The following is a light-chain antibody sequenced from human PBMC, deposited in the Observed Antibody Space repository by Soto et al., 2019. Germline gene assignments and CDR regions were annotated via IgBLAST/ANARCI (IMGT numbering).Light chain of an antibody. J-gene: IGKJ1*01. Sequence: EIVLTQSPGTLSLSPGESATLSCRASQSVSGSYLAWYQQKPGQAPRLVLYATSLRATGFPDRFTGSGSGTDFTLTISRLEPEDFAVYYCQHSDSSLWTFGQGTKVEIK. CDR3: QHSDSSLWT. CDR1: QSVSGSY. CDR2: ATS. V-gene: IGKV3-20*01.